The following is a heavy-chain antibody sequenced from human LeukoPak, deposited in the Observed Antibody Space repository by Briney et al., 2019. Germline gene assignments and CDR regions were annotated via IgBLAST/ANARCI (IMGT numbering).Heavy chain of an antibody. J-gene: IGHJ4*02. D-gene: IGHD6-19*01. CDR3: ARGRIAVAGTVIDY. CDR1: GFTFSSYA. CDR2: ISYDGSNK. Sequence: PGGSLRLSCAASGFTFSSYAMHWVRQAPGKGLEWVAVISYDGSNKYYADSVKGRFTISRDNSKNTLYLQMNSLRAEDTAVYYCARGRIAVAGTVIDYWGQGTLVTVSS. V-gene: IGHV3-30*04.